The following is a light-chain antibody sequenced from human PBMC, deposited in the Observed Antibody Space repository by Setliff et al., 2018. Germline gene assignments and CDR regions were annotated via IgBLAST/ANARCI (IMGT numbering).Light chain of an antibody. CDR1: SSDVGGYKY. CDR3: YSYAGSSTFLV. V-gene: IGLV2-8*01. CDR2: EVT. Sequence: QSVLTQPPSASGSPGQSVTISCTGTSSDVGGYKYVSWFQQHPGKAPKLMIYEVTKRPSGVPDRFSGSKSGNTASLTVSGLQAEDETDYYCYSYAGSSTFLVFGGGTKVTVL. J-gene: IGLJ2*01.